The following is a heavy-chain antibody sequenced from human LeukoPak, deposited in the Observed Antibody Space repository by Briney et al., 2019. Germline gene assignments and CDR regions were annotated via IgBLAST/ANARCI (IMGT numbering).Heavy chain of an antibody. J-gene: IGHJ4*02. V-gene: IGHV1-69*05. CDR2: IIPIFGTA. CDR3: ASLGYSSSSFVDY. D-gene: IGHD6-6*01. Sequence: GASVKVSCKASGGTFSSYAISWVRQAPGQGLEWMGGIIPIFGTANYAQKFQGRVTITTDESTSTVYMELSSLRSEDTAVYYCASLGYSSSSFVDYWGQGTLVTVPS. CDR1: GGTFSSYA.